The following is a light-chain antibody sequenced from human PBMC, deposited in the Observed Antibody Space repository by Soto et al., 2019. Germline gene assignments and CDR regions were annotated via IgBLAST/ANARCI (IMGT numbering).Light chain of an antibody. CDR2: DAS. Sequence: DIQMTQSPSSLSASVGDRVTITCQASQDIANHVNWYQQKPGKAPKLLIYDASTLETGVPSRFSGVGSVTDFTFSISALQPEDIATYYCQQYYNLPRTFGPGTKVDIQ. CDR3: QQYYNLPRT. V-gene: IGKV1-33*01. J-gene: IGKJ3*01. CDR1: QDIANH.